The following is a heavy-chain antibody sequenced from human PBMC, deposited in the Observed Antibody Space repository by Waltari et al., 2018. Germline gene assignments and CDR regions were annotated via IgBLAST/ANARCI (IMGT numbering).Heavy chain of an antibody. CDR2: ISYDGSYE. Sequence: QVQLVESGGGVVQPGESLRLSCAASGFTFNYYAMHWVRQAPGKWLEGVLVISYDGSYEYYADSMKGRFTISRDNSKNTLYRQMSSLRREDTAVYYCAFWLGEPYSENALDTWGQGTMVTVSS. J-gene: IGHJ3*02. V-gene: IGHV3-30*03. D-gene: IGHD3-10*01. CDR3: AFWLGEPYSENALDT. CDR1: GFTFNYYA.